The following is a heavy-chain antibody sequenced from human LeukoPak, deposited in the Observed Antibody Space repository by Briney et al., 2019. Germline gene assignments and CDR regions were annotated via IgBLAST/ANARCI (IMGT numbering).Heavy chain of an antibody. Sequence: GGSLRLSCAASGFTFSTYSMNWVRQAPGKGLEWVSSISSSSTYIYSADSVKGRFTISRDNAKNSLYLQMNSLRAEDTAVYYCARDARATVATDYWGQRPLVTVSS. CDR2: ISSSSTYI. CDR3: ARDARATVATDY. CDR1: GFTFSTYS. J-gene: IGHJ4*02. V-gene: IGHV3-21*01. D-gene: IGHD4-17*01.